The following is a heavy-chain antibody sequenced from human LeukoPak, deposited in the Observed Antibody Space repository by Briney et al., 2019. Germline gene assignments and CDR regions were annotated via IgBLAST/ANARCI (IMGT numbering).Heavy chain of an antibody. V-gene: IGHV4-30-2*03. J-gene: IGHJ4*02. CDR1: GGSISSGGYS. CDR2: IYYSGST. Sequence: SQTLSLTCAVSGGSISSGGYSWSWVRQPPGKGLEWIGSIYYSGSTYYNPSLKSRVTISVDTSKNQFSLKLSSVTAADTAVYYCARQVDSSSWYYFDYWGQGTLVTVSS. CDR3: ARQVDSSSWYYFDY. D-gene: IGHD6-13*01.